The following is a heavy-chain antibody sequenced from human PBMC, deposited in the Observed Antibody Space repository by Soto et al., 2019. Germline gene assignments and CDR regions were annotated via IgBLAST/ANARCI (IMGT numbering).Heavy chain of an antibody. D-gene: IGHD2-21*01. CDR2: VSTTGDLI. CDR3: AKWAIAVGGEGV. J-gene: IGHJ4*02. CDR1: GFTVSDYS. Sequence: GGSLRLSCTASGFTVSDYSVNWVRQAPGKGLEWISYVSTTGDLILYADSVRGRFTIARDIAKNSLYLQMDSLRDEDSAVYYCAKWAIAVGGEGVWGQGTLVTAPQ. V-gene: IGHV3-48*02.